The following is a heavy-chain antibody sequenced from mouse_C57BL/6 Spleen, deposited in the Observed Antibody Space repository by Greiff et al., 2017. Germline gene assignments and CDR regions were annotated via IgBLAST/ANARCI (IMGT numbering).Heavy chain of an antibody. CDR2: ISYDGSN. J-gene: IGHJ1*03. CDR1: GYSITSGYY. D-gene: IGHD1-1*01. V-gene: IGHV3-6*01. CDR3: ARVATETDWYFDV. Sequence: EVKLQESGPGLVKPSQSLSLTCSVTGYSITSGYYWNWIRQFPGNKLEWMGYISYDGSNNYNPSLKNRISITRDTSKNQFFLKLNSVTTEDTATYYCARVATETDWYFDVWGTGTTVTVSS.